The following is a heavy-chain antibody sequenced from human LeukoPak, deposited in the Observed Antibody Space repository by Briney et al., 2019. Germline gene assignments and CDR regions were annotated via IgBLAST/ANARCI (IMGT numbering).Heavy chain of an antibody. V-gene: IGHV4-39*01. CDR2: IYYSGST. CDR3: ARDRRDGYNPNKLDY. Sequence: SETLSLTCTVSGGSISSSSYYWGWIRQPPGKGLEWIGSIYYSGSTYYNPSLKSRVTISVDTSKNQFSLKLSSVTAADTAVYYCARDRRDGYNPNKLDYWGQGTLVTVSS. CDR1: GGSISSSSYY. J-gene: IGHJ4*02. D-gene: IGHD5-24*01.